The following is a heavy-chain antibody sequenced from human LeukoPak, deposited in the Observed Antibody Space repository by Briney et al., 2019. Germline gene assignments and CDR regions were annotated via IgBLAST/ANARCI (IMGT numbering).Heavy chain of an antibody. D-gene: IGHD2-2*01. V-gene: IGHV1-2*02. CDR2: INPNSGGP. Sequence: ASVKVCCKASGYTFTRYYMHWVRQAPGQRLEWVGWINPNSGGPNYAQKFQGRVTMTKDTSISTGYMEHSRLRSDDPAVYYCARERHLLSYIWCDPWGQGTLVTV. CDR3: ARERHLLSYIWCDP. CDR1: GYTFTRYY. J-gene: IGHJ5*02.